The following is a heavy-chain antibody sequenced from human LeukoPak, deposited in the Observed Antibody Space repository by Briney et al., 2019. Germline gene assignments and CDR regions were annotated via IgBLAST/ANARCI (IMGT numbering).Heavy chain of an antibody. J-gene: IGHJ4*02. CDR2: IIPIFGTA. CDR3: ARGGAAAGTDRYFDY. V-gene: IGHV1-69*13. D-gene: IGHD6-13*01. CDR1: GGTFSTYA. Sequence: GASVKVSCKASGGTFSTYAISWVRQAPGQGLEWMGGIIPIFGTANYAQKFQGRVTITADESTSTAYMELSSLRSEDTAVYYCARGGAAAGTDRYFDYWGQGTLVTVSS.